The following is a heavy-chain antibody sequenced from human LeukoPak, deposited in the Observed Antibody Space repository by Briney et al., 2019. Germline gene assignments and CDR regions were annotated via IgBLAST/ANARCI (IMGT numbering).Heavy chain of an antibody. CDR3: AKGGRGYGSGSHYLYYYYMDV. CDR1: GFSFSSYG. CDR2: IWYDGSNK. D-gene: IGHD3-10*01. J-gene: IGHJ6*03. V-gene: IGHV3-33*06. Sequence: GRSLRLSCAAFGFSFSSYGMHWVRQAPGKGLEWVAVIWYDGSNKYYADSVKGRFTISRDNSKNTLYLQMNSLRAEDTAVYYCAKGGRGYGSGSHYLYYYYMDVWGKGTTVTVSS.